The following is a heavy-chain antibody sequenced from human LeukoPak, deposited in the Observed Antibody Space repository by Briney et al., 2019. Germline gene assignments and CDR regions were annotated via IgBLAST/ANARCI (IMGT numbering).Heavy chain of an antibody. CDR3: ARGGSSGPDY. Sequence: PSETLSLTCTVSGGSISIYYWSWIRQPAGKGLEWIGRIYGSGSTNYNPSLTSRVTISVDKSRNQLSLRLTSVTAADTAVYYCARGGSSGPDYWGQGTLVTVSS. V-gene: IGHV4-4*07. J-gene: IGHJ4*02. CDR2: IYGSGST. CDR1: GGSISIYY. D-gene: IGHD6-19*01.